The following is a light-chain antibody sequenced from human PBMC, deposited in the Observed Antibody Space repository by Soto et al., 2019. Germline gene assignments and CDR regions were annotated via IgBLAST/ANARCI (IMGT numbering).Light chain of an antibody. CDR3: NSYTSTSPHAV. CDR2: GVT. CDR1: SSDIGGYNF. J-gene: IGLJ1*01. V-gene: IGLV2-14*03. Sequence: QSVVTQPGSVSGSPGQPITISCTGTSSDIGGYNFVSWYQHYPGKAPQLMIYGVTNRPSGVSHRFSGSKSGNTASLTISGLQAEDEDDYSCNSYTSTSPHAVFGPRTKVTFL.